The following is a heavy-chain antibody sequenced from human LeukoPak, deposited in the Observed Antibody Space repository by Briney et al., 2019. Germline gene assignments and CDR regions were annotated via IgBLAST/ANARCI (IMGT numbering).Heavy chain of an antibody. J-gene: IGHJ6*02. D-gene: IGHD2-15*01. CDR1: GFTFSNAW. CDR3: ARVGCRGGSCSSRGDYYYGMDV. V-gene: IGHV3-15*01. Sequence: GGSLRLSCAGSGFTFSNAWMSWVRQAPGKGLEWLARIKSKIDDGTTKYAAPVNGRFTISRDDSRNTLYLQMNSLRDEDTAVYYCARVGCRGGSCSSRGDYYYGMDVWGQGTTVTVSS. CDR2: IKSKIDDGTT.